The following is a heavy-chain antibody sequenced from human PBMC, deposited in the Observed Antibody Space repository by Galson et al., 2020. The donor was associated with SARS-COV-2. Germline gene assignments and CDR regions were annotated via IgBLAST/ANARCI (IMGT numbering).Heavy chain of an antibody. Sequence: GGSLRLSCAASGFTFDDYAMHWVRQDPGKGLAWVSGISWHSGSIGDADSVKGRFTISRDNAKNSLYLQMNSLRAEDTALYYCAKDPGYYDSSGSFDYWGQGTLVPVAS. V-gene: IGHV3-9*01. CDR2: ISWHSGSI. D-gene: IGHD3-22*01. CDR1: GFTFDDYA. CDR3: AKDPGYYDSSGSFDY. J-gene: IGHJ4*02.